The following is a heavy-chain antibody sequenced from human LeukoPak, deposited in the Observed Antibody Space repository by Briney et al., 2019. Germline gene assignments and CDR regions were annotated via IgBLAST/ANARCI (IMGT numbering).Heavy chain of an antibody. CDR3: AKDLINGDHYYYGMDV. CDR1: GFTFDDYA. V-gene: IGHV3-9*01. Sequence: GGSLRLSCAASGFTFDDYAMHWVRQAPGKGLEWVSGISWNSGSMGYADSVKGRFTISRDNAKNSLYLQMNSLRAEDTALYYCAKDLINGDHYYYGMDVWGQGTTVTVSS. J-gene: IGHJ6*02. D-gene: IGHD4-17*01. CDR2: ISWNSGSM.